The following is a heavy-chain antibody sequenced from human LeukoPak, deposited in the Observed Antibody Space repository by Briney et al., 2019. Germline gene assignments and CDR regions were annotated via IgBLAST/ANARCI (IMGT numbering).Heavy chain of an antibody. CDR2: IYSGGST. CDR1: GFTVSSNF. D-gene: IGHD3-9*01. J-gene: IGHJ4*02. CDR3: ALGLVTDY. V-gene: IGHV3-66*01. Sequence: GGSLRLSCAASGFTVSSNFMSWVRQAPGKGLEWVSVIYSGGSTYYADSVKGRFTISRDNTKNTLYLQMNSLRVEDTAVYYCALGLVTDYWGQGTLVTVSS.